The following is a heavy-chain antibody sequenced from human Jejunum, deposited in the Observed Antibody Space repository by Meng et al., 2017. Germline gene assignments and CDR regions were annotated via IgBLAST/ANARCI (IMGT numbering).Heavy chain of an antibody. J-gene: IGHJ3*02. V-gene: IGHV3-7*01. Sequence: EGQRVQPGGGLGLPGGSLRLSCAASGFSFSSYWMIWVRPAPGKGLEWVANIKQDGSQKDYVDSVKGRFTISRDNAKNSLYLQANSLRVEDTGVYYCARPPHRHDAFDIWGQGTVVTVSS. CDR3: ARPPHRHDAFDI. CDR2: IKQDGSQK. CDR1: GFSFSSYW.